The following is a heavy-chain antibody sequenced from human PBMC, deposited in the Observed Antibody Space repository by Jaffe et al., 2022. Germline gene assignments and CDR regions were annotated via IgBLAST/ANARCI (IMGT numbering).Heavy chain of an antibody. Sequence: QVQLQQWGAGLLKPSETLSLTCAVYGGSFSGYYWSWIRQPPGKGLEWIGEINHSGSTNYNPSLKSRVTISVDTSKNQFSLKLSSVTAADTAVYYCARADPYVRKARLDYWGQGTLVTVSS. D-gene: IGHD1-26*01. CDR2: INHSGST. CDR3: ARADPYVRKARLDY. J-gene: IGHJ4*02. V-gene: IGHV4-34*01. CDR1: GGSFSGYY.